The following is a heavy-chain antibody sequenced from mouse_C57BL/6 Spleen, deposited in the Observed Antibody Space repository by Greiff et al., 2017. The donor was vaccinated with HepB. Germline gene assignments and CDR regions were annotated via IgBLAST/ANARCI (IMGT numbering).Heavy chain of an antibody. J-gene: IGHJ3*01. D-gene: IGHD1-1*01. CDR3: ARPTYGSSLAY. V-gene: IGHV1-80*01. CDR1: GYAFSSYW. Sequence: VQLQQSGAELVKPGASVKISCKASGYAFSSYWMNWVKQRPGKGLEWIGQIYPGDGDTNYNGKFKGKATLTADKSSSTAYMQLSSLTAEDSAVYFCARPTYGSSLAYWGQGTLVTVSA. CDR2: IYPGDGDT.